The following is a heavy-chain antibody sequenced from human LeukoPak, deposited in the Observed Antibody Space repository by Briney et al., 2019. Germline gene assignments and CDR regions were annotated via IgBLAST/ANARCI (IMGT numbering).Heavy chain of an antibody. D-gene: IGHD6-19*01. J-gene: IGHJ3*02. CDR3: ARGKAAVSGDTFDI. V-gene: IGHV3-66*01. CDR2: IYSGGST. CDR1: GFTFDDYG. Sequence: GGSLRLSCAASGFTFDDYGMSWVRQAPGKGLEWVSIIYSGGSTYYADSVKGRFTISRDNSKNTLYLQMNSLRAEDTAVYYCARGKAAVSGDTFDIWGQGTMVTVSS.